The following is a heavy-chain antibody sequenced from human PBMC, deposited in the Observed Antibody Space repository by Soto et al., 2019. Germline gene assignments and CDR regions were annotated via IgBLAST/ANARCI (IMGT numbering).Heavy chain of an antibody. J-gene: IGHJ5*02. V-gene: IGHV4-39*01. CDR3: ARYTSTDPRANWFDP. CDR2: IYYSGST. Sequence: QLQLQESGPGLVQPSETLSLTCTVSGGSISSSSYYWGWIRQPPGKGLEWIGSIYYSGSTYYKPSLKSRVTISVATSKNQFSLKLSSVTAADTAVYYCARYTSTDPRANWFDPWGQGTLVTVSS. D-gene: IGHD2-2*02. CDR1: GGSISSSSYY.